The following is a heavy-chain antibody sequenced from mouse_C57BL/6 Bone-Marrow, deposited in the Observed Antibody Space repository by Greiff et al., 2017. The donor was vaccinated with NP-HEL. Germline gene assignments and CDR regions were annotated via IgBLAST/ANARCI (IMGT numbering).Heavy chain of an antibody. D-gene: IGHD1-1*01. CDR2: ISYSGST. Sequence: DVKLQESGPGLAKPSQTLSLTCSVTGYSITSDYWNWIRKFPGNKLEYMGYISYSGSTYYTPSPKSRISITRDTSNNQYYLQLNSVTTEDTATYYCARGDYYGRNAMDYWGQGTSVTVSS. CDR3: ARGDYYGRNAMDY. V-gene: IGHV3-8*01. J-gene: IGHJ4*01. CDR1: GYSITSDY.